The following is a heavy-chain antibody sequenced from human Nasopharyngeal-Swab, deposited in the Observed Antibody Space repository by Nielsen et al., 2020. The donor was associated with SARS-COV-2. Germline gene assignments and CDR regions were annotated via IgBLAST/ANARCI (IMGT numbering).Heavy chain of an antibody. CDR3: ARDPTYSSSWTYYFDY. V-gene: IGHV3-21*01. J-gene: IGHJ4*02. CDR1: GFTFSSYS. CDR2: ISSSSSYI. D-gene: IGHD6-13*01. Sequence: ETLSLTCAASGFTFSSYSMSWVRQAPGKGLEWVSSISSSSSYIYYADSVKGRFTISRDNAKNSLYLQMNSLRAEDTAVYFCARDPTYSSSWTYYFDYWGQGTLVTVSS.